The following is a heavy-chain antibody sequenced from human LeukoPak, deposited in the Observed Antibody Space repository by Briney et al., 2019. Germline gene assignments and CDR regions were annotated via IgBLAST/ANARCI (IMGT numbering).Heavy chain of an antibody. CDR1: GYSFPSYW. CDR2: MYPGDSDT. D-gene: IGHD3-10*01. CDR3: ARVLLWFGESYFDY. V-gene: IGHV5-51*01. J-gene: IGHJ4*02. Sequence: GESLKISCKGCGYSFPSYWIGWVRQMPGKGLEWMGIMYPGDSDTRYSPSFQGQVTISADKSISTAYLQWSSLKASDTAIYYCARVLLWFGESYFDYWGQGTLVTVSS.